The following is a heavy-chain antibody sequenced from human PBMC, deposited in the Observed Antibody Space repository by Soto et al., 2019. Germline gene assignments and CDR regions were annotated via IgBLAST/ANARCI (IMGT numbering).Heavy chain of an antibody. CDR3: AREGASGVGMDV. CDR1: GGSIRSYY. V-gene: IGHV4-4*07. J-gene: IGHJ6*02. Sequence: QVQLQQSGPGLVKPSETLSLTCTVSGGSIRSYYWSWIRQPAGKALEWIGRIYTSGTTNYNPSRTSRVTILTDTSKNPFSLGLSSVTGADTAVYCCAREGASGVGMDVWGQGTTVTVSS. CDR2: IYTSGTT. D-gene: IGHD1-26*01.